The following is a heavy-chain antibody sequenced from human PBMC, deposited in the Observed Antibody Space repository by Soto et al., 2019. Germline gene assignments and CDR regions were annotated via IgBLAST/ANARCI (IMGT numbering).Heavy chain of an antibody. CDR3: ATDHGYGEVSY. D-gene: IGHD4-17*01. CDR1: GFTFNNYV. CDR2: ISPSGGTT. J-gene: IGHJ4*02. Sequence: EVQLLESGGGLVQPGGSLRLSCAAGGFTFNNYVMSWVRQAPGKGLEWVSAISPSGGTTYYADSVKGRFTISRDNSKNTLYLQMNSLRAEDTAVYYCATDHGYGEVSYWGQGTLVTVSS. V-gene: IGHV3-23*01.